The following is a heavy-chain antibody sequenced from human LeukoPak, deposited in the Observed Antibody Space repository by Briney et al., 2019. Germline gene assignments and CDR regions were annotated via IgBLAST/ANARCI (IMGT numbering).Heavy chain of an antibody. CDR2: INPNSGGT. J-gene: IGHJ5*02. CDR1: GYTFTGYY. CDR3: ASRDGSSIAALSP. V-gene: IGHV1-2*02. Sequence: GASVKVSCKASGYTFTGYYMHWVRQAPGQGLEWMGWINPNSGGTNYAQKFQGRVTMTRDTSISTAYMELSRLRSDDTAVYYCASRDGSSIAALSPWGQGTLVTVSS. D-gene: IGHD6-6*01.